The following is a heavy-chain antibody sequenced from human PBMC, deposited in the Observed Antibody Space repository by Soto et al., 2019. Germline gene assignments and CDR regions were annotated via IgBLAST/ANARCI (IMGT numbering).Heavy chain of an antibody. CDR1: GYSFTTYW. V-gene: IGHV5-10-1*01. CDR3: MREFFGSGTYSVDY. CDR2: IDPRDSYT. Sequence: GESLKISCEGSGYSFTTYWISWVRQMPGKGLEWMGRIDPRDSYTNYSPSFQGHVTISADKSISTAYLRWGSLKASDTAIYYCMREFFGSGTYSVDYWGQGTLVTVSS. D-gene: IGHD3-10*01. J-gene: IGHJ4*02.